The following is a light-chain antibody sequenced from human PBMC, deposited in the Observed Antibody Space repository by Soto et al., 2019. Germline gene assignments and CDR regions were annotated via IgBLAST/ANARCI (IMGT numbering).Light chain of an antibody. CDR1: SSNIGSNY. CDR3: AAWDDSLSAL. Sequence: QSVLTQPPSASGTPGQRGTISCSGSSSNIGSNYVYWYQQLPGAAPKLLMYRNNQRPSGVPDRFSGSKSGTSASLAISGLRSEDEADYYCAAWDDSLSALFGGGTKVTVL. V-gene: IGLV1-47*01. CDR2: RNN. J-gene: IGLJ2*01.